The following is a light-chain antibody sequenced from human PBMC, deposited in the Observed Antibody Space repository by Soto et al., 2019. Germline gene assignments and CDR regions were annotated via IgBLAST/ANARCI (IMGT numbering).Light chain of an antibody. CDR2: EVS. CDR3: TSYTSSTTWV. J-gene: IGLJ3*02. Sequence: QSALTQPASVSGSPGQSITISCTETSSDVGRYNYVSWYQQHPGKAPKLMIYEVSNRPSGVSNRFSASKSGNTASLTISGLQAEDEADYYCTSYTSSTTWVFGGGTQLTVL. CDR1: SSDVGRYNY. V-gene: IGLV2-14*01.